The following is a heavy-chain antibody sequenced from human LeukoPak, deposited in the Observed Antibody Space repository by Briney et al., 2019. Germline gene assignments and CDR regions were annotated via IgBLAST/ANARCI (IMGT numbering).Heavy chain of an antibody. V-gene: IGHV3-33*01. CDR2: K. CDR3: ARDLRDFWSGYYMNYYYYGMDV. J-gene: IGHJ6*02. D-gene: IGHD3-3*01. Sequence: KYYADSGKGRFTISRHNSKNTLYLQMNSLRAEDTAVYYCARDLRDFWSGYYMNYYYYGMDVWGQGTTVTVSS.